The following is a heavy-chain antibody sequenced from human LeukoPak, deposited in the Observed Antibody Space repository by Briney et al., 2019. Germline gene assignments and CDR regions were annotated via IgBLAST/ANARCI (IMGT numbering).Heavy chain of an antibody. CDR3: ARGARVRGVIGYGMDV. V-gene: IGHV1-2*04. Sequence: ASVKVSCKASGYTFTGYYMHWVRQAPGQGLEWMGWINPNSGGTNYAQKFQSWVTMTRDTSISTAYMELSRLRSDDTAVYYCARGARVRGVIGYGMDVWGQGTTVTVSS. CDR1: GYTFTGYY. J-gene: IGHJ6*02. D-gene: IGHD3-10*01. CDR2: INPNSGGT.